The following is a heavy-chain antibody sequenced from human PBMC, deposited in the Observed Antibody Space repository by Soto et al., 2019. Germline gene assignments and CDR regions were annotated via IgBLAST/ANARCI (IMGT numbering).Heavy chain of an antibody. Sequence: SETLSLPCTVSGGSISSYYWSWIRQPPGKGLEWIGYIYYSGSTNYNPSLKSRVTISVDTSKNQFSLKLSSVTAADTAVYYCARDRASGSYYYYGMDVWGQGTTVTVSS. D-gene: IGHD1-26*01. J-gene: IGHJ6*02. CDR3: ARDRASGSYYYYGMDV. CDR2: IYYSGST. V-gene: IGHV4-59*01. CDR1: GGSISSYY.